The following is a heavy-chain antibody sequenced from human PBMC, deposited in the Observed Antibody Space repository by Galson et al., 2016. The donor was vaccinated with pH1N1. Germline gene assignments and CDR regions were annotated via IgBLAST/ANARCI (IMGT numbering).Heavy chain of an antibody. J-gene: IGHJ4*02. CDR2: VLPLLGIT. V-gene: IGHV1-69*10. D-gene: IGHD6-19*01. CDR1: GGTFRNFG. CDR3: AASLDGWYRGFAS. Sequence: SVKVSCKASGGTFRNFGIGWVRQAPGQGLVWMGGVLPLLGITNYAQKFQGRVTIFADTSTDTAYMDLSSLRSDDTAMYFCAASLDGWYRGFASWGQGTLVTVSS.